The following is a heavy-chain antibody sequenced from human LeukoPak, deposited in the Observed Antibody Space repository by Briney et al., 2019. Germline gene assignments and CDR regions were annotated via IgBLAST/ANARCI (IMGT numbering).Heavy chain of an antibody. Sequence: GGSLRLSCAASGFTFSSYAMSWVRQAPGKGLEWVSAVRGRADSTCYADSVKGRFTISRDNSKNTLYLQMGSLRAEDTAVYYCARHTGYCSGGRCYGDFWGQGTLVTVSP. CDR2: VRGRADST. CDR3: ARHTGYCSGGRCYGDF. CDR1: GFTFSSYA. V-gene: IGHV3-23*01. J-gene: IGHJ4*02. D-gene: IGHD2-15*01.